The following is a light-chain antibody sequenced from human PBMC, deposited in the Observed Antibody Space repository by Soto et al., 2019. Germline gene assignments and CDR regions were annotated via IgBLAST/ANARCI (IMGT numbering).Light chain of an antibody. CDR1: QGIRND. CDR3: LQDYNYPRT. CDR2: AAS. J-gene: IGKJ1*01. Sequence: AIQMTQSPSPLSASLLYIVTITCRASQGIRNDLGWYQQKPGKAPKLLIYAASSLQSGVPSRFSGSGSGTDFTLTISSLQPEDFATYYCLQDYNYPRTFGQGTKVDIK. V-gene: IGKV1-6*01.